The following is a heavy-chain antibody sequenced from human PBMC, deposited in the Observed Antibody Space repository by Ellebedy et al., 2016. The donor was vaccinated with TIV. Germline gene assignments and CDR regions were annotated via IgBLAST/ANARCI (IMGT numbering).Heavy chain of an antibody. J-gene: IGHJ4*02. CDR2: INHSGST. CDR3: ARGPARLGELSFDY. D-gene: IGHD3-16*01. CDR1: GGSISSSNW. V-gene: IGHV4-4*02. Sequence: SQTLSLTCXVSGGSISSSNWWSWVRQPPGKGLEWIGEINHSGSTNYNPSLKSRVTISVDTSKNQFSLKLSSVTAADTAVYYCARGPARLGELSFDYWGQGTLVTVSS.